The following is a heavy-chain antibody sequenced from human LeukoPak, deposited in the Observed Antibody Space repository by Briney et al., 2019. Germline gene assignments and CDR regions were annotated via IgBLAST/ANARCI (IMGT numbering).Heavy chain of an antibody. CDR2: INPNRGGT. Sequence: ASVKVSCKASGYTFTDYYINWIRQAPGQGLEWMGWINPNRGGTSYAQNFQGRVTMTRDTPITTAYMELSRLRSDDTAVYYCARRQIDCSTTSCYVDCWGRGTLVTVSS. CDR1: GYTFTDYY. J-gene: IGHJ4*02. D-gene: IGHD2-2*01. CDR3: ARRQIDCSTTSCYVDC. V-gene: IGHV1-2*02.